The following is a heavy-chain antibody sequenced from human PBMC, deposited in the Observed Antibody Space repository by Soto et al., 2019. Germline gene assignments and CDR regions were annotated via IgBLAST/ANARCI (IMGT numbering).Heavy chain of an antibody. D-gene: IGHD3-3*01. V-gene: IGHV1-24*01. CDR1: GYTFTSYG. J-gene: IGHJ5*02. CDR2: FDPEDGET. Sequence: ASVKVSCKASGYTFTSYGISWVRQAPGKGLESMGGFDPEDGETIYAQKFQGRVTMTEDTSTDTAYMELSSLRSEDTAVYYCATDPSRLLYRGWFDPWGQGTLVTVSS. CDR3: ATDPSRLLYRGWFDP.